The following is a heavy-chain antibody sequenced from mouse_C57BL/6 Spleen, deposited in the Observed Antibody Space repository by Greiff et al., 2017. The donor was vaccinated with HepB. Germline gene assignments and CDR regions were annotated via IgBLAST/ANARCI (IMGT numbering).Heavy chain of an antibody. CDR3: TGEGYGNYYFDY. CDR1: GYTFTDYE. Sequence: QVQLKQSGAELVRPGASVTLSCKASGYTFTDYEMHWVKQTPVHGLEWIGAIYPETGGTAYNEKFKGKAILTADKSSSTAYMELRSLTSEDSAVYYCTGEGYGNYYFDYWGQGTTLTVSS. D-gene: IGHD2-1*01. J-gene: IGHJ2*01. V-gene: IGHV1-15*01. CDR2: IYPETGGT.